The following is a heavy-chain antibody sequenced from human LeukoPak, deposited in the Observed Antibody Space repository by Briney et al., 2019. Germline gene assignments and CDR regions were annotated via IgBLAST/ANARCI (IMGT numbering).Heavy chain of an antibody. V-gene: IGHV3-30*18. D-gene: IGHD3-9*01. CDR3: AKAEGYDILTGLDY. Sequence: SGGSLRLSCAASGFTFSSYGMHWVRQAPGKGLEWVAVISYDGSNKYYADSVKGRFTISRDNSKNTLYLQMNSLRTEDTAVYYCAKAEGYDILTGLDYWGQGTLVTVSS. CDR1: GFTFSSYG. CDR2: ISYDGSNK. J-gene: IGHJ4*02.